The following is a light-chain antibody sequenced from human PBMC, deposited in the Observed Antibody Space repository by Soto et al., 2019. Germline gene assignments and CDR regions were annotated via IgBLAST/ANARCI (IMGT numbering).Light chain of an antibody. CDR3: QQYGSSPFT. Sequence: EGVLTQSPDTLPLSPGEGATLSCRASQRVSSSYLAWYQQKPGQAPRLLIYGASSRAAGIPDRFSGSGSGTDFILSISRLEPEDFAVYFCQQYGSSPFTFGGGTKVEIK. J-gene: IGKJ4*01. V-gene: IGKV3-20*01. CDR1: QRVSSSY. CDR2: GAS.